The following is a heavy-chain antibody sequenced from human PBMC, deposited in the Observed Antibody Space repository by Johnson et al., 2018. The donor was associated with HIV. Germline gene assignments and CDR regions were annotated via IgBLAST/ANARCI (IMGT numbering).Heavy chain of an antibody. Sequence: EQLVESGGGLIQPGGSLRLSCAASGFTVSSNYMSWVRQAPGKGLEWVSVIYSGGSTYYADSVKGRFTISRDNSKNTLYLQMNSLRPEDTAVYYCARDGSVFGVVGFFDIWGQGTMVTVSS. D-gene: IGHD3-3*01. CDR3: ARDGSVFGVVGFFDI. CDR2: IYSGGST. CDR1: GFTVSSNY. J-gene: IGHJ3*02. V-gene: IGHV3-66*03.